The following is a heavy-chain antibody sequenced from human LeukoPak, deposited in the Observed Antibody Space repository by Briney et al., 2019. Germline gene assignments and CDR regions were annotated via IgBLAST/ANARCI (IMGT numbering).Heavy chain of an antibody. CDR1: GFTFSSYD. CDR2: IGTAGDT. Sequence: PGGSLRLSCAASGFTFSSYDMHWVRQATGQGLEWVSAIGTAGDTYYPGSVKGRFTISRENAKDSLYLQMNSLRAGDTAVYYCARQTTVGGLDYWGQGTLVTVSS. J-gene: IGHJ4*02. V-gene: IGHV3-13*01. CDR3: ARQTTVGGLDY. D-gene: IGHD4-11*01.